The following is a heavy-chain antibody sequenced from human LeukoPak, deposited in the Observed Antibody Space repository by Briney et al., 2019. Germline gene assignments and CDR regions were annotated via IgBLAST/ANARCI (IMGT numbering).Heavy chain of an antibody. V-gene: IGHV5-51*01. Sequence: GESLKISCQGSGYDFSNFWIAWVRQMPGKGLEWVGIINPRDSDARYGPSFEGQVTISADKSISTAYLQWSSLKASDTAMYYCATRLTVTSAFDIWGQGTMVTVSS. J-gene: IGHJ3*02. CDR3: ATRLTVTSAFDI. D-gene: IGHD4-17*01. CDR2: INPRDSDA. CDR1: GYDFSNFW.